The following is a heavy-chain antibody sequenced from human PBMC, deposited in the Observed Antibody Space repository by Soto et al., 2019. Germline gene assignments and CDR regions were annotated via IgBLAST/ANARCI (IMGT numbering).Heavy chain of an antibody. CDR3: ARDLRGTGNFDY. Sequence: ASVKVSCKASGYTFTSYGISWVRQAPGQGLEWMGWISAYNGNTNYAQKLQGRVTMTTDTSTSTACMELRSLRSDDTAVYYCARDLRGTGNFDYWGQGTLVTVLL. D-gene: IGHD1-1*01. V-gene: IGHV1-18*01. J-gene: IGHJ4*02. CDR2: ISAYNGNT. CDR1: GYTFTSYG.